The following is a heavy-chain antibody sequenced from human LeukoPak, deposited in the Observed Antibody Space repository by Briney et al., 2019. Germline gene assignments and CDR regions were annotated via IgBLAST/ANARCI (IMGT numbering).Heavy chain of an antibody. CDR2: IYYSGRT. J-gene: IGHJ5*02. V-gene: IGHV4-39*07. CDR1: GGSTSNSNYY. Sequence: PSETLSLTCTVSGGSTSNSNYYWGWIRQPPGKGLEWIGSIYYSGRTYYKSSLKSRVTISVDTSKNQFSLKLSSVTAADTAVYYCARASLIYYGSGSYLGSNWFDPWGQGTLVTVSS. D-gene: IGHD3-10*01. CDR3: ARASLIYYGSGSYLGSNWFDP.